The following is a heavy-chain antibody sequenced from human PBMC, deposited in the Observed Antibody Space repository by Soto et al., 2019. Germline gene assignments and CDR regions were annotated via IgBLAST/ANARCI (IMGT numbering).Heavy chain of an antibody. Sequence: GESLKISCKGSGYSFINHWIAWVRQMPGKGLEWMGIINPGDSDIRYSPSFQGQITISADKSINTAYLQWSSLRASDTATYYCTGPQSSGWYDYWGQGTLVTVSS. J-gene: IGHJ4*02. V-gene: IGHV5-51*01. CDR1: GYSFINHW. D-gene: IGHD6-19*01. CDR3: TGPQSSGWYDY. CDR2: INPGDSDI.